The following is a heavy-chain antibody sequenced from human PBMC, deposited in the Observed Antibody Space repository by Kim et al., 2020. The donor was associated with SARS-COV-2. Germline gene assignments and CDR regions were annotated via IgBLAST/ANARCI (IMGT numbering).Heavy chain of an antibody. CDR3: ARGNGGSYYGIDY. Sequence: YAKKVQGRVNRTRNTSISTAYMELSSLRSEDTAVYYCARGNGGSYYGIDYWGQGTLVTVSS. V-gene: IGHV1-8*01. J-gene: IGHJ4*02. D-gene: IGHD1-26*01.